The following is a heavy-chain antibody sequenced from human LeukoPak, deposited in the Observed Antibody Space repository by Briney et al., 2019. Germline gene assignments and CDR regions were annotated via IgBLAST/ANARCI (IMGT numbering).Heavy chain of an antibody. V-gene: IGHV1-2*06. CDR3: ARDRYYDSSGYYEYYYYYYMDV. Sequence: ASVKVSXKASGYTFTGYYMHWVRQAPGQGLEWMGRIYPNSGGTNYAQKFQGRVTMTRDTSISTAYMELSRLRSDDTAVYYCARDRYYDSSGYYEYYYYYYMDVWGKGTTVTVSS. CDR2: IYPNSGGT. CDR1: GYTFTGYY. D-gene: IGHD3-22*01. J-gene: IGHJ6*03.